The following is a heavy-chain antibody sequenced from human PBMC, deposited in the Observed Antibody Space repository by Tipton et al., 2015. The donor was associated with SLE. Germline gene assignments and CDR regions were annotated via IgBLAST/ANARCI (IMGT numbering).Heavy chain of an antibody. CDR2: IDPNSGGT. CDR3: ARDLGIADY. V-gene: IGHV1-2*06. J-gene: IGHJ4*02. CDR1: GYTFTGYH. Sequence: QLVQSGAEVKKPGASVKVSCKSSGYTFTGYHMHWVRQAPGQGLEWMGRIDPNSGGTKYAQKFQGRVTMTRDTSVTTAYLELTSLTSGDTAVYFCARDLGIADYWGQGTLVTVST.